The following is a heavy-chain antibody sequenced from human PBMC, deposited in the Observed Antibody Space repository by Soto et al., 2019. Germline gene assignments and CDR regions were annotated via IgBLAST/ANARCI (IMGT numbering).Heavy chain of an antibody. J-gene: IGHJ6*02. CDR1: GGSGGSFSGYY. CDR3: ARHNYDSSGYSHYYYGMDV. D-gene: IGHD3-22*01. Sequence: QVQLQQWGAGLLKPSETLSLTCAVYGGSGGSFSGYYWSWIRQPPGKGLEWIGEINHSGSTNYNPSPKSRVTISVDTSKNQFSLKLSSVTAADTAVYYCARHNYDSSGYSHYYYGMDVWGQGTTVTVSS. CDR2: INHSGST. V-gene: IGHV4-34*01.